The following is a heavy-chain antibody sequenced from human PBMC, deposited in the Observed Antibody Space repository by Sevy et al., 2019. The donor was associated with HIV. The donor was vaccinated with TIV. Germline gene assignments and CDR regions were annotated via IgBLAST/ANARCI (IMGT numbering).Heavy chain of an antibody. CDR2: ISFHGGNK. D-gene: IGHD3-16*02. CDR1: GFPFTTYA. CDR3: ARDVSGGERLGQLSAYFDY. V-gene: IGHV3-30-3*01. J-gene: IGHJ4*02. Sequence: GGSLRLSCAASGFPFTTYAVHWVRQAPGKGLEWLAVISFHGGNKFYADSVRGRFTISRDNSENTTYLQMNSLRVDDTALYYCARDVSGGERLGQLSAYFDYWGQGTLVAVSS.